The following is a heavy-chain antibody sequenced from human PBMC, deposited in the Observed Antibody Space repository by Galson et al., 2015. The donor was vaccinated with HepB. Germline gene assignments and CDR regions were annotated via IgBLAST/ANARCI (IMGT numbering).Heavy chain of an antibody. CDR3: VRGGYCTRSSCYYFDY. D-gene: IGHD2-8*01. J-gene: IGHJ4*02. CDR2: AWSDGRNR. CDR1: GFTFSAYG. V-gene: IGHV3-33*01. Sequence: SLRLSCAASGFTFSAYGMHWVRQAPGKGLEWVAIAWSDGRNRYYADSVKGRFTISRDNSNNTLYLQMNSLSAEDTAVYYCVRGGYCTRSSCYYFDYWGQGSLVTVS.